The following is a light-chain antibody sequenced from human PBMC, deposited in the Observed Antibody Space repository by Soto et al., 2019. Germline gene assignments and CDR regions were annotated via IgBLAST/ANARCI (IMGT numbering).Light chain of an antibody. CDR1: SSDVGSYNL. V-gene: IGLV2-23*01. J-gene: IGLJ2*01. CDR2: EAN. CDR3: SSYAGISHLVV. Sequence: QSVLTQAASVSGSPGQSITISCTGTSSDVGSYNLVSWYQQHPGTAPKLIIYEANKRPSGLSTRFSGSKSGNTASLTISGLQCEDEADYFCSSYAGISHLVVFGGGTKLTVL.